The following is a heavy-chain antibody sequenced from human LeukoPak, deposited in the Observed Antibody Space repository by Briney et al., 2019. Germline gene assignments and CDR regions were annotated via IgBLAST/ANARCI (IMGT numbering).Heavy chain of an antibody. CDR1: GGSISSGSYY. CDR3: ARHVRKRGIAVAGTPGWFDP. V-gene: IGHV4-61*02. J-gene: IGHJ5*02. D-gene: IGHD6-19*01. Sequence: SQTLSLTCIVSGGSISSGSYYWSWIRQPAGKGLEWIGRVFTSGSTDYNPSFKSQVTISVDTSKKQVSLRLSSVTAADTAVYYCARHVRKRGIAVAGTPGWFDPWGQGTLVTVSS. CDR2: VFTSGST.